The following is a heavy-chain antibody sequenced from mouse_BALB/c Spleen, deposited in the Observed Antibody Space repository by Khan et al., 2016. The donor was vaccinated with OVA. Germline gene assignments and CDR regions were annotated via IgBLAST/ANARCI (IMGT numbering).Heavy chain of an antibody. CDR2: IYPGNSDT. D-gene: IGHD1-3*01. J-gene: IGHJ3*01. CDR1: GYSFTSYL. V-gene: IGHV1-5*01. CDR3: ARGGYSSFAY. Sequence: IQLVQSGTVLARPGASVKMSCKASGYSFTSYLIHWVKQRPGQGLEWIGDIYPGNSDTTYNHKFKEKSKLTAGTSANTAYMELSSLTNEDSAVYYCARGGYSSFAYWGQGTLVTVSA.